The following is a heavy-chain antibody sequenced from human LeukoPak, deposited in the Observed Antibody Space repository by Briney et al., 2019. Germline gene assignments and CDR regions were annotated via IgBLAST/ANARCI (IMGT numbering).Heavy chain of an antibody. CDR3: ARDRLDTAMVTSYYYYGMDV. Sequence: ASVKVSCKASGYTFTSYYMHWVRQAPGQGLEWMGIINPSGGSTSYAQKFQGRVTMTRDTSTSTVYMELSSLRSEDTAVYHCARDRLDTAMVTSYYYYGMDVWGQGTTVTVSS. CDR1: GYTFTSYY. CDR2: INPSGGST. V-gene: IGHV1-46*01. J-gene: IGHJ6*02. D-gene: IGHD5-18*01.